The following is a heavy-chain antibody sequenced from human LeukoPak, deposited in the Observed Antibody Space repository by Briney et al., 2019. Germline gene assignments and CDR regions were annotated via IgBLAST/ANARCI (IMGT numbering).Heavy chain of an antibody. V-gene: IGHV3-23*01. D-gene: IGHD1-26*01. CDR3: AKDLVRWDGHWDIDS. CDR2: LFGNGGGI. Sequence: PVGSRRLSCAASGFTFSDYAMSWVRQAPGKSLEWVSGLFGNGGGISYADSVKGRFTISRDNSKSMVFLQMNSLSAEDTAMYYCAKDLVRWDGHWDIDSWGQGTVVSVSS. J-gene: IGHJ5*01. CDR1: GFTFSDYA.